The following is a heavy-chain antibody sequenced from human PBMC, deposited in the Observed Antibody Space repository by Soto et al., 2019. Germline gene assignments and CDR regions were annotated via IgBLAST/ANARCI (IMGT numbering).Heavy chain of an antibody. Sequence: QVQLQQWGAGPLRPLETLSLTCGVSGGSFSGYYWAWIRQSPGKGLEWIGEINDRGSINYNPSLKSRVRNPIGPSEKPHPLDPGSVTAAEPAVYYRARESHHFLAGAPWVLDFEPRGRGPLVTVSS. CDR3: ARESHHFLAGAPWVLDFEP. CDR1: GGSFSGYY. CDR2: INDRGSI. D-gene: IGHD3-3*01. J-gene: IGHJ2*01. V-gene: IGHV4-34*01.